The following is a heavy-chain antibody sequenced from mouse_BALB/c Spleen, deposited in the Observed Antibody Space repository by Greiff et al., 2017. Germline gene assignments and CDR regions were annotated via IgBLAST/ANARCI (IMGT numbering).Heavy chain of an antibody. CDR2: ISTYYGDA. CDR3: ARSDYGSTPFAY. V-gene: IGHV1S137*01. Sequence: QVQLQQSGAELVRPGVSVKISCKGSGYTFTDYAMHWVKQSHAKSLEWIGVISTYYGDASYNQKFKGKATMTVDKSSSTAYMELARLTSEDSAIYYCARSDYGSTPFAYWGQGTLVTVYA. CDR1: GYTFTDYA. J-gene: IGHJ3*01. D-gene: IGHD1-1*01.